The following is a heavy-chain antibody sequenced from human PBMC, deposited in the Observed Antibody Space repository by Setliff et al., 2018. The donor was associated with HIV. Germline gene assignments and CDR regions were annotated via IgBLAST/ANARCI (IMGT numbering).Heavy chain of an antibody. CDR2: TYYRSKWYN. V-gene: IGHV6-1*01. D-gene: IGHD4-17*01. J-gene: IGHJ4*02. Sequence: SQTLSLTCAISGDSASSDTAAWNWIRQSPSRGLEWLGRTYYRSKWYNDYAPSVKSRIGINPDTSKNQFSLQLNSVIPDDTAVYFCGRASKYGVRYYFDYWGLGTLVTVSS. CDR1: GDSASSDTAA. CDR3: GRASKYGVRYYFDY.